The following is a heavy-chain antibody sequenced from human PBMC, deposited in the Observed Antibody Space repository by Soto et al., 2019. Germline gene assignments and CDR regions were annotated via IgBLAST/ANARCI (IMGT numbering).Heavy chain of an antibody. D-gene: IGHD1-26*01. CDR2: ISYDGSNK. V-gene: IGHV3-30-3*01. J-gene: IGHJ6*02. CDR1: GFPFSSYA. CDR3: ARDFDRSGSDYYYCGMDV. Sequence: SLRLSCAASGFPFSSYAMHWVRQAPGKGLEWVAVISYDGSNKYYADSVKGRFTISRDNSKNTLYLQMNSLRAEDTAVYYCARDFDRSGSDYYYCGMDVWGQGTTVTVSS.